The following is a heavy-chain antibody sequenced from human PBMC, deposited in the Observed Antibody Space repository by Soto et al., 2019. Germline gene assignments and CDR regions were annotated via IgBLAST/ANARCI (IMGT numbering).Heavy chain of an antibody. D-gene: IGHD6-13*01. Sequence: GGSLRLSCAASGLTFSSYVMSWVRQAPGKGLEWVSAISTSGGNTYYADSVKGRFTISRDNSKDTLYLQMNSLRAEDTAVYYCAKATTWYSGVYWGQGTLVTVSS. J-gene: IGHJ4*02. CDR1: GLTFSSYV. CDR2: ISTSGGNT. CDR3: AKATTWYSGVY. V-gene: IGHV3-23*01.